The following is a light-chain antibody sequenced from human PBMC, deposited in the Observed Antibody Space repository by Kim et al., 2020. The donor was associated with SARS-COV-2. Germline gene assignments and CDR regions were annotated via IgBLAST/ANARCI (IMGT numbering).Light chain of an antibody. Sequence: WPPGESATLSCRASQSVSSYLAWYQQKPDQAPRLLIYDASNRATGIPARFSGSGSGTDFTLTISSLEPEDFAVYYCQQRGYWPATFGPGTKVDIK. CDR3: QQRGYWPAT. J-gene: IGKJ3*01. V-gene: IGKV3-11*01. CDR1: QSVSSY. CDR2: DAS.